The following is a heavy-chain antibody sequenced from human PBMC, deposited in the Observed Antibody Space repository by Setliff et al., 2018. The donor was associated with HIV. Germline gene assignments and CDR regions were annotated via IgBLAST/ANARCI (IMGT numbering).Heavy chain of an antibody. V-gene: IGHV4-34*01. CDR1: GGSFSGYY. D-gene: IGHD5-18*01. CDR3: ARDGRYSFGYNCFDP. CDR2: INHSGST. J-gene: IGHJ5*02. Sequence: SETLSLTCAVYGGSFSGYYWSWIRQPPGKGLEWIGEINHSGSTNYNPSLKSRVTISVDTSKNQFSLKVNSVTAADTAVYYCARDGRYSFGYNCFDPWGQGTLVTVSS.